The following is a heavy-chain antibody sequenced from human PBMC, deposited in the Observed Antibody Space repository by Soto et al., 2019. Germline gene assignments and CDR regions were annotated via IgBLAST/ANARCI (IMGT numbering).Heavy chain of an antibody. V-gene: IGHV1-46*01. CDR2: ILPSSGST. CDR1: GYTFTTSY. Sequence: QEQLVQSGAEVKKPGASVKISCKAHGYTFTTSYVNWVRQAPGQGLEWMGIILPSSGSTSYAQNFQGRVTMTRETSTSTVYMELTSLRIEDTAVYYCARARGYSFGLPQNWFDPWGQGTRVTVSS. J-gene: IGHJ5*02. CDR3: ARARGYSFGLPQNWFDP. D-gene: IGHD5-12*01.